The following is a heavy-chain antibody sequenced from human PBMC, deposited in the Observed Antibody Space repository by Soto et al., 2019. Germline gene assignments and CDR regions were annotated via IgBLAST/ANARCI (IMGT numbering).Heavy chain of an antibody. CDR1: GGSISSGGYY. V-gene: IGHV4-31*03. J-gene: IGHJ5*02. D-gene: IGHD2-8*01. CDR2: IYYSGST. CDR3: ARGRPDIVPKPSWFDP. Sequence: SETLSLTCTVSGGSISSGGYYWSWIRQHPGKGLEWIGYIYYSGSTYYNPSLKSRVTISVDTSKNQFSLKLSSVTAADTAVYYCARGRPDIVPKPSWFDPWGQGTLVTVSS.